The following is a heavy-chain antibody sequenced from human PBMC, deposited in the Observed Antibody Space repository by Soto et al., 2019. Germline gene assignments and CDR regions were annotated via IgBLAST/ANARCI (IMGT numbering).Heavy chain of an antibody. J-gene: IGHJ6*04. CDR3: VREMTAPTGYYYGMDV. Sequence: QVQLVESGGGVVQPGRSLRLSCAASGFTFSSYAMHWVRQAPGKGLAWVVVTSYDGRNKYYADSVEGRFTISRDNSKNTLNLQMNSLRAEDTAVYYCVREMTAPTGYYYGMDVWGEGTTVTVSS. D-gene: IGHD5-18*01. CDR2: TSYDGRNK. V-gene: IGHV3-30*04. CDR1: GFTFSSYA.